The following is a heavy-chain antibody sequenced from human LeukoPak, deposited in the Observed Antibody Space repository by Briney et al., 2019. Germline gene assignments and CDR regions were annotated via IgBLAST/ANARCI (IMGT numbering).Heavy chain of an antibody. D-gene: IGHD3-10*01. CDR1: GFTFSHYG. Sequence: GGSLRLSCVASGFTFSHYGMHWVRQAPGKGLEWVAFKQYDGSTTFYADSVKGRFTISRDNSKNTLYLRMNSLRAEDTAVYYCARDPDFGKRLPWYYKVRPRFGYWGQGTLVTVSS. CDR2: KQYDGSTT. J-gene: IGHJ4*02. V-gene: IGHV3-30*02. CDR3: ARDPDFGKRLPWYYKVRPRFGY.